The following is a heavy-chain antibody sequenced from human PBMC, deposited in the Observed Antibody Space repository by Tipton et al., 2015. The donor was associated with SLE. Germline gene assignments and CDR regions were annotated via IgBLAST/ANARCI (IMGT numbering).Heavy chain of an antibody. CDR1: GFTFNIFS. Sequence: GSLRLSCSASGFTFNIFSMNWVRQAPGKGLVWLAFISGTSSMIFYADSVRVRFTISRDNTKNSLYLQMNSLRPDYPALYYCVRGVRGVGATTLDYWGQGTLVTVSS. D-gene: IGHD1-26*01. J-gene: IGHJ4*02. CDR2: ISGTSSMI. V-gene: IGHV3-48*01. CDR3: VRGVRGVGATTLDY.